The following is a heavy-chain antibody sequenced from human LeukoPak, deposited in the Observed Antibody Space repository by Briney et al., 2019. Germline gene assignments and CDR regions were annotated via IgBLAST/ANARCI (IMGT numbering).Heavy chain of an antibody. J-gene: IGHJ3*02. D-gene: IGHD6-19*01. V-gene: IGHV4-38-2*02. Sequence: SETLSLTCTVSGYSISTGYYWDWIRQPPGKGLEWIGTFYHGGSTYYNPSLKSRVTISVDTSKNQFSLNLTSVTAADTAVYYCAREIAVAGSDAFDIWGQGTMVTVSS. CDR2: FYHGGST. CDR3: AREIAVAGSDAFDI. CDR1: GYSISTGYY.